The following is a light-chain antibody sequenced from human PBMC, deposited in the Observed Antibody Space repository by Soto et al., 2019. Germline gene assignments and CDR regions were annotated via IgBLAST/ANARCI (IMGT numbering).Light chain of an antibody. J-gene: IGLJ2*01. CDR3: AAWDDSLNAGV. V-gene: IGLV1-44*01. Sequence: QSVLTQPPSASGTPGQRVTISCSGGSSNIGSNTVNWYQQLPGTAPNLLIYSNNQRPSGVPDRFSGSKSGTSASLAISGLQSEDEADYYCAAWDDSLNAGVFGGGTKLTVL. CDR2: SNN. CDR1: SSNIGSNT.